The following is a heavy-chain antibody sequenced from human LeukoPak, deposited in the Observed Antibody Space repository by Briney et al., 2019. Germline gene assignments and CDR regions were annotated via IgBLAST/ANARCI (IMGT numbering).Heavy chain of an antibody. CDR2: INPSGGST. CDR3: ARDSGGSYYDYYYGMDV. Sequence: ASVKVSCKASGYTFTSYYMHWVRQAPGQGLEWMGIINPSGGSTSYAQKFQGRVTMTRDTSTSTVYMEPSSLRSEDTAVYYCARDSGGSYYDYYYGMDVWGQGTTVTVSS. CDR1: GYTFTSYY. J-gene: IGHJ6*02. D-gene: IGHD1-26*01. V-gene: IGHV1-46*01.